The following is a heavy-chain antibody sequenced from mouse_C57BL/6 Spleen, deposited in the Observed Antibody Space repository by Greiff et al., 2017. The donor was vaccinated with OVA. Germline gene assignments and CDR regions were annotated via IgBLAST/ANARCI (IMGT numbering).Heavy chain of an antibody. V-gene: IGHV1-75*01. CDR1: GYTFTDYY. CDR2: IFTGSGST. D-gene: IGHD2-4*01. J-gene: IGHJ2*01. CDR3: SSGITTVPFYY. Sequence: VQLQQSGPELVKPGASVKISCKASGYTFTDYYINWVKQRPGQGLEWIGWIFTGSGSTYYNAKFKGKGTLPVDKASRTAYLLPSSLTSEDSAVYFCSSGITTVPFYYWGQGTTLTVSS.